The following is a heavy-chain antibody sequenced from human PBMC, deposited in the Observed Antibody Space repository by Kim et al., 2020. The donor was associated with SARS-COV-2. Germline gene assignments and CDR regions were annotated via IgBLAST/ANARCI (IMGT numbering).Heavy chain of an antibody. CDR3: ARDRIYDYIWGSSENYYGYFGMDV. D-gene: IGHD3-16*01. V-gene: IGHV3-30*01. J-gene: IGHJ6*02. Sequence: DSVKGRFTISRDNSKNTLYLQMNSLRLEDTAVYFCARDRIYDYIWGSSENYYGYFGMDVWGHGTTVTVSS.